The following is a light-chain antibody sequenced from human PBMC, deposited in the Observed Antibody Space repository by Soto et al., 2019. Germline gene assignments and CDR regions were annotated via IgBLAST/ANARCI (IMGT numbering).Light chain of an antibody. CDR2: GAS. V-gene: IGKV3-15*01. CDR1: QSVSSN. J-gene: IGKJ5*01. CDR3: QQYNNWPLT. Sequence: EIVMTQSPATLSVSPGERATISCTASQSVSSNLAWYQQKPGQAPRLLIYGASTRATGIPARFSGSGSGTEFTLTISSLQSEDFAVYYCQQYNNWPLTFGQGTRLEIK.